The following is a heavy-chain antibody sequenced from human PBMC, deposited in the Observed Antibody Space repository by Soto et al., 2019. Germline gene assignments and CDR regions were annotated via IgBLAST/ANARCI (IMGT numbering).Heavy chain of an antibody. CDR1: GGSISSYY. V-gene: IGHV4-59*08. CDR3: AMQIYSITMVRGVLLVGGYEH. Sequence: PSETLSLTCTVSGGSISSYYWSWIRQPPGKGLEWIGYIYYSGSTNYNPSLKSRVTISVDTSKNQLSLKLRSVTAADTAVYYCAMQIYSITMVRGVLLVGGYEHWGQGTRVTVPS. D-gene: IGHD3-10*01. CDR2: IYYSGST. J-gene: IGHJ4*02.